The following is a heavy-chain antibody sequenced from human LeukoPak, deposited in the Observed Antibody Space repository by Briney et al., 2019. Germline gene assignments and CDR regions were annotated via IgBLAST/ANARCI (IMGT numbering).Heavy chain of an antibody. V-gene: IGHV4-59*01. J-gene: IGHJ5*02. CDR2: IDHTGIT. CDR1: DDSITIYY. D-gene: IGHD4-17*01. Sequence: SETLSLTCTVSDDSITIYYWSWIRQPPGKGLEWIGYIDHTGITNYNPSLNSRVTISRDTSKNHFSLELSSATAADTAVYYCAREFDYEGVDPWGQGTLVTVSS. CDR3: AREFDYEGVDP.